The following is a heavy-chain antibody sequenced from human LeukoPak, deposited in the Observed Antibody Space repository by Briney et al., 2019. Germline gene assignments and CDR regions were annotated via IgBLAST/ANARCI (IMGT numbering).Heavy chain of an antibody. CDR3: AREAGLHWNQNDAFDI. D-gene: IGHD1-1*01. V-gene: IGHV4-4*07. J-gene: IGHJ3*02. Sequence: PSETLSLTCTVSGGSISSYYWSWIRQPAGKGPEWIGRIYTSGSTNYNPSLKSRVTMSVDTSKNQFSLKLSSVTAADTAVYYCAREAGLHWNQNDAFDIWGQGTMVTVSS. CDR2: IYTSGST. CDR1: GGSISSYY.